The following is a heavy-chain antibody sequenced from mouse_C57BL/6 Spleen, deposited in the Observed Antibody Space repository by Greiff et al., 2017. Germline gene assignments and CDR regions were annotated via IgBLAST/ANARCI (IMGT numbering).Heavy chain of an antibody. J-gene: IGHJ1*03. V-gene: IGHV5-2*01. D-gene: IGHD2-1*01. CDR1: EYEFPSHD. CDR2: INSDGGST. Sequence: DVMLVESGGGLVQPGESLKLSCESNEYEFPSHDMSWVRKTPEKRLELVAAINSDGGSTYYPDTMERRFIISRDNTKKTLYLQMSSLRSEDTALYYCARQRNGNYRGWYFDVWGTGTTVTVSS. CDR3: ARQRNGNYRGWYFDV.